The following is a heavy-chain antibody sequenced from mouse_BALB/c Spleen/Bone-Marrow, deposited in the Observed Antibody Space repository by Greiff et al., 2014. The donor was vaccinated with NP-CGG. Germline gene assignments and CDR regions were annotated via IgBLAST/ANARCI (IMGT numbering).Heavy chain of an antibody. Sequence: DVKLVESGPSLVKPSQTLSLTCSVTGDSITSGYWNWIRKFPGNKLEYMGYISYSGSTYYNPSLKSRISITRDTSKNQYYLQLNSVTTEDTATYYCAREKVPYYYATDYWGQGTSVTVSS. V-gene: IGHV3-8*02. CDR1: GDSITSGY. J-gene: IGHJ4*01. D-gene: IGHD5-1*01. CDR3: AREKVPYYYATDY. CDR2: ISYSGST.